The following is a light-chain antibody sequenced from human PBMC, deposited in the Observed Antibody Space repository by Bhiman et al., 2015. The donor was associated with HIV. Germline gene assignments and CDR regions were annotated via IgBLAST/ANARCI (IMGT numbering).Light chain of an antibody. V-gene: IGLV1-40*01. CDR3: CAYTDTITRV. Sequence: QSVLTQPPSVSGAPGQRVTISCTGSSSNIGAGYDVHWYQQLPGTAPKLLIYGNSNRPSGVPDRFSGSQSGVTASLTISGLQADDEADYYCCAYTDTITRVFGTGTKVTVL. J-gene: IGLJ1*01. CDR2: GNS. CDR1: SSNIGAGYD.